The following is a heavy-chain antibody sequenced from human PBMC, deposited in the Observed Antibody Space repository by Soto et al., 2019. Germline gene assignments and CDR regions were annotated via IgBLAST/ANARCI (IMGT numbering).Heavy chain of an antibody. J-gene: IGHJ6*02. CDR3: ARGHCSSTSCYMRYYYYGMDV. D-gene: IGHD2-2*02. Sequence: PSETLSLTCAVYGGSFSGYYWSWIRQPPGKGLEWIGEINHSGSTNYNPSLKSRVTISVDTSKNQFSLKLSSVTAADTAVYYCARGHCSSTSCYMRYYYYGMDVWSQGTTVTVSS. V-gene: IGHV4-34*01. CDR2: INHSGST. CDR1: GGSFSGYY.